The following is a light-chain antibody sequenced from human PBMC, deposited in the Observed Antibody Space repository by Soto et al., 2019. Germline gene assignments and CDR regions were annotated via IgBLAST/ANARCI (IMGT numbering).Light chain of an antibody. J-gene: IGLJ3*02. CDR3: SSYTSTNSWV. CDR1: SSDVGGYNY. CDR2: DVS. Sequence: QSALTQSASGSGSPRQSITISCTGTSSDVGGYNYVSWYQQHPGKAPKLIIYDVSNRPSGVSTRFSGSKSGNTASLTISGLQAEGEADYSCSSYTSTNSWVFGGGTKL. V-gene: IGLV2-14*01.